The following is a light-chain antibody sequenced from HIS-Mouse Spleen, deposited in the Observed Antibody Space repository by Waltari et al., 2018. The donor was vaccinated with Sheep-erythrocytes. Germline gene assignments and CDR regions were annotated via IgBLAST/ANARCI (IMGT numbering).Light chain of an antibody. J-gene: IGLJ2*01. CDR1: SSNIGSNT. Sequence: QSVLTQPPSASGTPGQRVTISCSGSSSNIGSNTVNWYQQPPGTAPKPLIYSNNQRPSGVPDRFSGSKSGTSASLAISGLQSEDEADYYCCSYAGSSTFHVVFGGGTKLTVL. V-gene: IGLV1-44*01. CDR2: SNN. CDR3: CSYAGSSTFHVV.